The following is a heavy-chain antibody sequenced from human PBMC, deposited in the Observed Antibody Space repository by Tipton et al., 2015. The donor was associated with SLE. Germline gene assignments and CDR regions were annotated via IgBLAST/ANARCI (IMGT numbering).Heavy chain of an antibody. CDR1: GFTFSMYA. D-gene: IGHD6-19*01. CDR2: ISYDGSNK. Sequence: SLRLSCAASGFTFSMYAVHWVRQAPGKGLEWVAVISYDGSNKYYADSVKGRFTISRDNSKNTLYLQMNSLRAEDTAVYFCASELGQWAFDIWGQGTMVTVSS. V-gene: IGHV3-30*04. CDR3: ASELGQWAFDI. J-gene: IGHJ3*02.